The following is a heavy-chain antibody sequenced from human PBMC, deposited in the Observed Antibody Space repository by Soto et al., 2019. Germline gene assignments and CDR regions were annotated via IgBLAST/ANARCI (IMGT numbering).Heavy chain of an antibody. J-gene: IGHJ4*02. D-gene: IGHD3-10*01. V-gene: IGHV4-4*02. CDR1: GGSISSSNW. Sequence: QVQLQESGPGLVKPSGTLSLTCAVSGGSISSSNWWNWVRQPPGKGLEWIGEIYHSGSTNYNPSLKRRATVSVDKSKNQCPLKLSSVTAADTAVYYCARDKARYYYGSGSSTLFHYWGQGTLVTVSS. CDR2: IYHSGST. CDR3: ARDKARYYYGSGSSTLFHY.